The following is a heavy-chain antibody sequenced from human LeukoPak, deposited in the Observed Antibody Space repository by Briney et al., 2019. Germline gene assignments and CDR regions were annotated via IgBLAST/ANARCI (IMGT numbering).Heavy chain of an antibody. Sequence: PSETLSLTCSVSGVSISSSGFYWGWIRQPRGEGLEWIASVFFRGATYDNPSLEGRVAIGVDTSKNQISLNLTSVTAADTAMYHCVKHHSVADAFDVWGTGTVVTVSS. J-gene: IGHJ3*01. D-gene: IGHD6-19*01. V-gene: IGHV4-39*01. CDR2: VFFRGAT. CDR3: VKHHSVADAFDV. CDR1: GVSISSSGFY.